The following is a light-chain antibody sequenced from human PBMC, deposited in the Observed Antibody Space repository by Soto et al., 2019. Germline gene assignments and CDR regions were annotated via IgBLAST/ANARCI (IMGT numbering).Light chain of an antibody. J-gene: IGLJ2*01. V-gene: IGLV1-44*01. CDR1: SSNIGSNT. CDR2: SNN. Sequence: QSVLTQPPSASGTPGQRVTISCSGSSSNIGSNTVNWYQQLPGTAPKLLIYSNNQRPSGVPDRFSGSKSGTSASLAISGLQSEDDGDYYCAAWDDSLNGVVFGGGTKLTVL. CDR3: AAWDDSLNGVV.